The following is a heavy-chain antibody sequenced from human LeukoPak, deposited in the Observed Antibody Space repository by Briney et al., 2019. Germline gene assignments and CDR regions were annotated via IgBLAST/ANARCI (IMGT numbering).Heavy chain of an antibody. CDR2: MHPNSANT. CDR1: RHTFTHYV. V-gene: IGHV1-8*01. D-gene: IGHD2-2*01. Sequence: PVKACCKASRHTFTHYVTNGVPQATEHRLEGRGWMHPNSANTGYAQKFQGRVTMTRNTSISTAYMELSSLRSEDTAVYYCARVNCSSTSCRSKFLDYWGQGTLVTVSS. CDR3: ARVNCSSTSCRSKFLDY. J-gene: IGHJ4*02.